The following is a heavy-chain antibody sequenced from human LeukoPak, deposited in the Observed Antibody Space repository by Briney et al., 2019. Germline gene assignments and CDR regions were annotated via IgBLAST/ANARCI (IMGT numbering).Heavy chain of an antibody. D-gene: IGHD3-22*01. CDR3: ASHYDSSGYPFDFDY. CDR2: INAGNGNT. V-gene: IGHV1-3*01. Sequence: ASVKVSCKASGYTFTSYAMHWVRQAPGQRLEWMGWINAGNGNTKYSQKFQGRVTITRDTSASTAYTELSSLRSEDTAVYYCASHYDSSGYPFDFDYWGQGTLVTVSS. J-gene: IGHJ4*02. CDR1: GYTFTSYA.